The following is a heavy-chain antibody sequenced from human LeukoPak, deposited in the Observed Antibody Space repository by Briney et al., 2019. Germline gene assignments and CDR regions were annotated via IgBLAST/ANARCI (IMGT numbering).Heavy chain of an antibody. Sequence: PGGSLRLSCAVSGFNYSSYTMNWVRQAPGMGLEWLSYISASRGITYYADSVKGRFTISRDNAKNSLYLQMNSLRAEDTAVYYCVRGSLASGVVVYYYYYLDVWGKGTTVTVSS. D-gene: IGHD3-3*01. V-gene: IGHV3-48*01. CDR2: ISASRGIT. CDR3: VRGSLASGVVVYYYYYLDV. J-gene: IGHJ6*03. CDR1: GFNYSSYT.